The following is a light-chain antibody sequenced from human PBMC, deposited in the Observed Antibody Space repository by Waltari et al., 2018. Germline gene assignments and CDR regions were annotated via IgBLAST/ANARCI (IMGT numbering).Light chain of an antibody. J-gene: IGLJ3*02. CDR3: AAWDDSLHAWV. Sequence: QSVLTQPPSGSGTPGQRVTISCSGGRSNIGSETVNWYQQLPGTAPKVLIYNDNQRPSGVPDRFSDSKSGTSASLAISGLQSEDEADYYCAAWDDSLHAWVFGGGTKLTVL. CDR2: NDN. V-gene: IGLV1-44*01. CDR1: RSNIGSET.